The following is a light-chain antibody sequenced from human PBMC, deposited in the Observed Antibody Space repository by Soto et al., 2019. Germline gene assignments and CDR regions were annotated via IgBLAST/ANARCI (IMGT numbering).Light chain of an antibody. J-gene: IGKJ4*01. V-gene: IGKV1-39*01. CDR1: QSVGRH. CDR2: AAS. CDR3: QQNYNAPRT. Sequence: DIQMTQSPSSLSASVGDTVTITCRASQSVGRHLNWYQQKPGKDPEALIFAASNLQSGVPSRFSGSGSGTDFTLTITSVQPEDFATYFCQQNYNAPRTFGGGTKVEMK.